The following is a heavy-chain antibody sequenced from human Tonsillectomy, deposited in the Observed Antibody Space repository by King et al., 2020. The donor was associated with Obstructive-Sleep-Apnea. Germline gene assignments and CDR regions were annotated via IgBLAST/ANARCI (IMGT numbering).Heavy chain of an antibody. CDR3: AKEAPMTDDYYGSVIFDY. V-gene: IGHV3-30*18. CDR1: GFIFSSFD. Sequence: VQLVESGGGVVQPGTRSLRLSCAASGFIFSSFDMHWVRQAPGKGLEWVAVISYDGSNKYYADSVKGRFTISRDNSKNMLYLQMNSLRAEDTAVYYCAKEAPMTDDYYGSVIFDYWGQGTLVTVSS. CDR2: ISYDGSNK. D-gene: IGHD3-10*01. J-gene: IGHJ4*02.